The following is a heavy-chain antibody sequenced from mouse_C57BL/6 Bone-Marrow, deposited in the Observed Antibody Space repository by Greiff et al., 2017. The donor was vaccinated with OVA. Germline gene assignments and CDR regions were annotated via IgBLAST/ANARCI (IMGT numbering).Heavy chain of an antibody. Sequence: VQLQQSGAELVKPGASVKLSCTASGFDIKDYYMHWVKQRTEQGLEWIGRIDPEDGETKYAPKFQGKATITADTSSNTAYLQLSSLTSEDTAVYYCARGVITKAYYYAMDYWGQGTSVTVSS. V-gene: IGHV14-2*01. D-gene: IGHD2-4*01. CDR3: ARGVITKAYYYAMDY. CDR1: GFDIKDYY. CDR2: IDPEDGET. J-gene: IGHJ4*01.